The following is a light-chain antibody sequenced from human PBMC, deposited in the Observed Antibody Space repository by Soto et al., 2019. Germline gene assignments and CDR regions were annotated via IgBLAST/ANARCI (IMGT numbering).Light chain of an antibody. J-gene: IGKJ2*01. CDR3: QQLHSYPYT. CDR1: QGVSHY. Sequence: DIQLTQSPSFLSASVGDRVTITCRASQGVSHYLAWHQQKPGRAPKLLIYEASNLQSGVPSRFSGSGSGTEFTLTISSLQPEDFATYYCQQLHSYPYTFGQGTKLEIK. V-gene: IGKV1-9*01. CDR2: EAS.